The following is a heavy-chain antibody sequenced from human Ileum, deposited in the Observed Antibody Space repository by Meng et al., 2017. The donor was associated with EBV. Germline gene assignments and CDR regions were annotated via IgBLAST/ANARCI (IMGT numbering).Heavy chain of an antibody. Sequence: QVQLQESGPGLVKASGTLSLTCAVSGGSISSSNWWSWVRQAPGKGLEWIGEIHHTESTNYNPSLKSRVTISVDKSKNQFSLKLSSVTAADTAVYYCARESYSDSSGYYSLDYWGQGSLFNVST. V-gene: IGHV4-4*02. J-gene: IGHJ4*02. CDR2: IHHTEST. CDR1: GGSISSSNW. D-gene: IGHD3-22*01. CDR3: ARESYSDSSGYYSLDY.